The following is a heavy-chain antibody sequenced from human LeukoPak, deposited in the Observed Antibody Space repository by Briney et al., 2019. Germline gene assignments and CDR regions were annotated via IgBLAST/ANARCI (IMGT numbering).Heavy chain of an antibody. CDR3: ARDPGLGYCSGGSCYGPGY. V-gene: IGHV3-7*01. Sequence: GGSLRLSCAASGFTFSSYWMSWVRQAPGKGLEWVANIKQDGSEKYYVDSVKGRFTISRDNAKNSLYLQMNSLRAEDTAVYYCARDPGLGYCSGGSCYGPGYWGQGTLVTVSS. CDR1: GFTFSSYW. CDR2: IKQDGSEK. J-gene: IGHJ4*02. D-gene: IGHD2-15*01.